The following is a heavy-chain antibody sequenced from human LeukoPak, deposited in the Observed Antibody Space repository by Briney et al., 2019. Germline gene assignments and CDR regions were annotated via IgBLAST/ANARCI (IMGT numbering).Heavy chain of an antibody. Sequence: SETLSLTCTVSGGSISSYYWSWIRQPPGKGLEWIGYIYYSGSTNYNPSLKSRVTISVDTSKNQFSLKLSSVTAADTAVYYCARGAYYYDSSGYYYSYYGMDVWGQGTTVTVSS. J-gene: IGHJ6*02. CDR2: IYYSGST. CDR1: GGSISSYY. D-gene: IGHD3-22*01. CDR3: ARGAYYYDSSGYYYSYYGMDV. V-gene: IGHV4-59*01.